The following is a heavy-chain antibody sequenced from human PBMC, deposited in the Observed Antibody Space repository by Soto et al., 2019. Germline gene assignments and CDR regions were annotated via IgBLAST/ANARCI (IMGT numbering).Heavy chain of an antibody. CDR3: ARDTQFLTIFGVVMDY. D-gene: IGHD3-3*01. V-gene: IGHV3-30-3*01. CDR1: GFTFSSYA. Sequence: PGGSLRLSCAASGFTFSSYAMHWVRQAPGKGLEWVAVISYDGSNKYYADSVKGRFTISRDNSKNTLYLQMNSLRAEDTAVYYCARDTQFLTIFGVVMDYWGQGTLVTVSS. J-gene: IGHJ4*02. CDR2: ISYDGSNK.